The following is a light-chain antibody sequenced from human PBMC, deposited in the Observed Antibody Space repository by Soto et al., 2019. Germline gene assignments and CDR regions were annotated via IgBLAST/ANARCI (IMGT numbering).Light chain of an antibody. CDR1: SSDFGGYNH. V-gene: IGLV2-8*01. CDR3: SSYAGSSTLV. CDR2: EVT. J-gene: IGLJ2*01. Sequence: QSALTQPASVSGSPGQSITISCTGTSSDFGGYNHVSWYQQHPGKAPKLMIYEVTQRPSGVSNRFSGSKSDNTASLTVSGLQAEDEADYYCSSYAGSSTLVFGGGTKLTVL.